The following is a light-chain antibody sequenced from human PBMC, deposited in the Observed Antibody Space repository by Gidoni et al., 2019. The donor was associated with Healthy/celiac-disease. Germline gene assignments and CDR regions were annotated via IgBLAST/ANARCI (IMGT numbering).Light chain of an antibody. V-gene: IGKV1-39*01. CDR1: QSISSY. CDR2: AAS. Sequence: DIQRTQSPSSRSASVGDRVPITCRASQSISSYLNWYQQKPGKAPKLLIYAASSLQSGVPSRFSGSGSGTDFTLTISSLQPEDFATYYCQQSYSTPRTFGQGTKVEIK. CDR3: QQSYSTPRT. J-gene: IGKJ1*01.